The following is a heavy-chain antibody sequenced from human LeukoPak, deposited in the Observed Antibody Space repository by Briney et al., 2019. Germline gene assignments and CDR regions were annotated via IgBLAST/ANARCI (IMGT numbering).Heavy chain of an antibody. CDR3: ARIPKSRDGYNYDP. Sequence: GGSLRLSCAASGFTFSSYSMNWVRQAPGKGLEWVSSISSSSSYIYYADSVKGRFTISRDNAKNSLYLQMNSLRAEDTAVYYCARIPKSRDGYNYDPWGQGTLVTVSS. CDR2: ISSSSSYI. CDR1: GFTFSSYS. J-gene: IGHJ5*02. D-gene: IGHD5-24*01. V-gene: IGHV3-21*01.